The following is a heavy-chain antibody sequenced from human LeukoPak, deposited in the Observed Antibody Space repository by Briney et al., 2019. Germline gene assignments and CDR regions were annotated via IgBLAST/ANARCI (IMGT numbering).Heavy chain of an antibody. Sequence: SVKVSCKASGGTFSSYAISWVRQAPGQGLEWMGGIIPIFGTANYVQKFQGRVTITADESTSTAYMELSSLRSEDTAVYYCASSSGSYPIRWTFDYWGQGTLVTVSS. D-gene: IGHD1-26*01. CDR1: GGTFSSYA. V-gene: IGHV1-69*13. CDR3: ASSSGSYPIRWTFDY. J-gene: IGHJ4*02. CDR2: IIPIFGTA.